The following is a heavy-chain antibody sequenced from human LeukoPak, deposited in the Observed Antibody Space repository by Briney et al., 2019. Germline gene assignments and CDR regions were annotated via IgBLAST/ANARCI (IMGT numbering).Heavy chain of an antibody. Sequence: PSETLSLTCTVSGGSVSSRDYYWTWIRQSPGTGLEWVGLIYYSGTTYYSPSLKSRIAMSVDTSKNQFSLRLNSVTAADTAVYYCATIPEDRENYIDYWGQGTLVTVSS. CDR2: IYYSGTT. CDR3: ATIPEDRENYIDY. CDR1: GGSVSSRDYY. J-gene: IGHJ4*02. V-gene: IGHV4-30-4*01. D-gene: IGHD1-14*01.